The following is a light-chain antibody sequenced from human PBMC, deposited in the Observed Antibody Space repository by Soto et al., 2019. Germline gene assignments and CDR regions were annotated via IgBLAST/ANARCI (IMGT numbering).Light chain of an antibody. V-gene: IGLV1-40*01. J-gene: IGLJ2*01. CDR3: QSYDSSLSVV. CDR1: SSNIGAGYD. Sequence: QAVVTQPPSVSGAPRRRVTISCTGSSSNIGAGYDVHWYQQLPGTAPKLLIYGNSNRPSGVPDRFSGSKSGTSASLAITGLQAEDEADYYRQSYDSSLSVVFGGGTKLTVL. CDR2: GNS.